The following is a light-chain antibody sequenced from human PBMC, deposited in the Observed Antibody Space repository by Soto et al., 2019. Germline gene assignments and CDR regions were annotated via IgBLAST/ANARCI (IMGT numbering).Light chain of an antibody. CDR1: QDIKNY. CDR2: ATF. Sequence: DIQMTQSPSSLSASVGDRVTITCRASQDIKNYLAWFQQKPGKVPKLLIYATFTLQYGVPSRFSGIGSGTDSTLTISSLQPEDFATYYCQNYGSAPWTFGQRIKVDI. CDR3: QNYGSAPWT. J-gene: IGKJ1*01. V-gene: IGKV1-27*01.